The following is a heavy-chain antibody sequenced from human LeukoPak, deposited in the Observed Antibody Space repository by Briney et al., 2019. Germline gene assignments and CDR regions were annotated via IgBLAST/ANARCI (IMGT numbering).Heavy chain of an antibody. CDR2: INPNSGRT. D-gene: IGHD1-14*01. V-gene: IGHV1-2*02. CDR3: ARAPGYKPFDP. CDR1: GYTFTGYY. Sequence: ASVKVSCKASGYTFTGYYMHWVRQAPGQGLEWMGWINPNSGRTNYAQKFQGRVTMTRDTSISTAYMELSRLRSDDTAVYYCARAPGYKPFDPWGQGTLVTVSS. J-gene: IGHJ5*02.